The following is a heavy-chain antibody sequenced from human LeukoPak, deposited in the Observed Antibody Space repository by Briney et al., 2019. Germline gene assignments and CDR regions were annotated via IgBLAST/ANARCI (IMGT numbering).Heavy chain of an antibody. J-gene: IGHJ6*02. CDR2: IYSGGST. CDR3: ARVAPEAYYYYGMDV. Sequence: GGSLRLSCAASGFTVSSNYMSWVRQAPGKGLGWVSVIYSGGSTYYADSVKGRFTISRDNSKNTLYLQMNSLRAEDTAVYYCARVAPEAYYYYGMDVWGQGTTVTVSS. CDR1: GFTVSSNY. V-gene: IGHV3-66*01.